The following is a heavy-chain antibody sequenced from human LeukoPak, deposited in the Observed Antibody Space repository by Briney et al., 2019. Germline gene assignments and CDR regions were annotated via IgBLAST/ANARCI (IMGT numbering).Heavy chain of an antibody. Sequence: ASVKVSCKASGYAFTSYYIHWVRQAPGQGLEWMGIINPSGGSTSYAQKFQGRVTMTRDTSTSTVYMELSSLRSEDTAVYYCARERGSSGYYRYWGQGTLVTVSS. V-gene: IGHV1-46*01. J-gene: IGHJ4*02. D-gene: IGHD3-22*01. CDR1: GYAFTSYY. CDR3: ARERGSSGYYRY. CDR2: INPSGGST.